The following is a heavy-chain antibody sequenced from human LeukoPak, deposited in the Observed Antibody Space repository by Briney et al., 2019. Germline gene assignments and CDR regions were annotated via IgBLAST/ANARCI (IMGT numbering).Heavy chain of an antibody. J-gene: IGHJ4*02. CDR2: ISSTSTTI. V-gene: IGHV3-48*02. CDR1: GFTFSTYS. Sequence: GGSLRLSCAASGFTFSTYSMNWVRQAPGKGLEWISYISSTSTTIYYADSVKGRFTISRDNAKNSLYLQTNSLKDEDTAVYYCASPGRRDGYWGQGTLVTVSS. D-gene: IGHD5-24*01. CDR3: ASPGRRDGY.